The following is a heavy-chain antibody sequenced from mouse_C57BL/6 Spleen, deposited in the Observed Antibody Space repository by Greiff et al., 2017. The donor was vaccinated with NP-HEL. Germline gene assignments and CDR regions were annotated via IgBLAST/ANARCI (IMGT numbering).Heavy chain of an antibody. D-gene: IGHD1-1*01. V-gene: IGHV5-12*01. J-gene: IGHJ3*01. Sequence: EVKLVESGGGLVQPGGSLQLSCAASGFTFSDYYMYWVRQTPEKRLEWVAYISNGGGSTYYPDTVKGRFTISRDNAKNTLYLQMSRLKSEDTAMYYCARRGGEYGSSPFAYWGQGTLVTVSA. CDR3: ARRGGEYGSSPFAY. CDR1: GFTFSDYY. CDR2: ISNGGGST.